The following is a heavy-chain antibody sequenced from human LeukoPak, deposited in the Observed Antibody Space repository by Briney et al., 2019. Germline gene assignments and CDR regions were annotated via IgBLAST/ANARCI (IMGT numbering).Heavy chain of an antibody. V-gene: IGHV1-2*02. CDR3: ARGPALLQLWTPPRFDY. CDR1: GYTFTGYY. Sequence: GASVKVSCKASGYTFTGYYMHWVRQAPGQGLEWMGWINPNSGGTNYAQKFQGRVTMTRDTSISTAYMELSRLRSDDTAVYYCARGPALLQLWTPPRFDYWGQGTLVTVSS. CDR2: INPNSGGT. J-gene: IGHJ4*02. D-gene: IGHD5-18*01.